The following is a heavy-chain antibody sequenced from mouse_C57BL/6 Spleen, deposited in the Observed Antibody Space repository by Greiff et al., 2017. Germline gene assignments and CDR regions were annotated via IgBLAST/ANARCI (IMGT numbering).Heavy chain of an antibody. V-gene: IGHV3-6*01. J-gene: IGHJ3*01. CDR2: ISYDGSN. CDR3: AREGPNYYGSSRAY. D-gene: IGHD1-1*01. Sequence: ESGPGLVKPSQSLSLTCSVTGYSITSGYYWNWIRQFPGNKLEWMGYISYDGSNNYNPSLKNRISITRDTSKNQFFLKLNSVTTEDTATYYCAREGPNYYGSSRAYWGQGTLVTVSA. CDR1: GYSITSGYY.